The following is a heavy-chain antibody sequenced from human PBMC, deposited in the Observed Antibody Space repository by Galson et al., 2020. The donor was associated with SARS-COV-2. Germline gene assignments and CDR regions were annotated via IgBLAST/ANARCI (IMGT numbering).Heavy chain of an antibody. CDR1: SGSISSSSYY. V-gene: IGHV4-39*01. Sequence: SETLSLTCSVSSGSISSSSYYWGWIRQPPGKGLEWIGSIYYNGITYYNPSLKSRVTISVDTSKNQFSLKLNSVTATDTAVYYCARHTRDTSGSYYGTVDYWGQGTLVTVSS. CDR2: IYYNGIT. CDR3: ARHTRDTSGSYYGTVDY. D-gene: IGHD3-22*01. J-gene: IGHJ4*02.